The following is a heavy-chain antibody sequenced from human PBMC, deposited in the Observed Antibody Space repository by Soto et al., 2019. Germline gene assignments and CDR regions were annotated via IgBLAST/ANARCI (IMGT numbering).Heavy chain of an antibody. V-gene: IGHV4-4*02. D-gene: IGHD6-13*01. Sequence: QVQLQESGPGLVKPSGTLSLTCAVSGGSISTSNWWSWVRQPPGKGLEWIGEVYRTGSTNYNPSLESRLTISVDKSKNQFSLKLTSMTAADTAVYYCARARATLAAAAIFDCWGQGTLVTVSS. J-gene: IGHJ4*02. CDR1: GGSISTSNW. CDR2: VYRTGST. CDR3: ARARATLAAAAIFDC.